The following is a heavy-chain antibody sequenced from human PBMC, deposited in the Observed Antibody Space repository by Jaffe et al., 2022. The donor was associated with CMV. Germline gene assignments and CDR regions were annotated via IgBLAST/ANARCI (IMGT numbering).Heavy chain of an antibody. J-gene: IGHJ4*02. D-gene: IGHD2-2*01. Sequence: EVQLVESGGGLVKPGGSLRLSCAASGFTFSQYGMNWVRQAPGKGLEWVSSISTSSGYIFYADSVKGRFTISRDDAKNSLYLQMNSLRAEDTAVYYCATIGYCSIASCYGEFDYWGQGTLVTVSS. CDR1: GFTFSQYG. V-gene: IGHV3-21*01. CDR3: ATIGYCSIASCYGEFDY. CDR2: ISTSSGYI.